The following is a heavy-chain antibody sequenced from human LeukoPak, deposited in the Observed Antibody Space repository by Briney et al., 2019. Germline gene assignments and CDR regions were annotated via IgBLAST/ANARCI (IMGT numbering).Heavy chain of an antibody. Sequence: SETLSLTCTVSGGSISSSSYYWGWIRQPPGKGLEWIGYIYHSGSTNYNPSLKSRVTISVDTSKNQFSLKLNSVTAADTAVYYCARDGRYCSTTSCQGWFDPWGQGTLVTVSS. CDR3: ARDGRYCSTTSCQGWFDP. J-gene: IGHJ5*02. V-gene: IGHV4-31*03. CDR1: GGSISSSSYY. D-gene: IGHD2-2*01. CDR2: IYHSGST.